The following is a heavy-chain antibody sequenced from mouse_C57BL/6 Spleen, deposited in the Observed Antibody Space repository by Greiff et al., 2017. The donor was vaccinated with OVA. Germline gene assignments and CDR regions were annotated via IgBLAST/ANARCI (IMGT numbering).Heavy chain of an antibody. CDR2: ISSGSSTI. J-gene: IGHJ4*01. CDR1: GFTFSDYG. V-gene: IGHV5-17*01. CDR3: AREGDGNYVYAMDY. Sequence: DVQLVESGGGLVKPGGSLKLSCAASGFTFSDYGMHWVRQAPEKGLEWVAYISSGSSTIYYADTVKGRFTISRDNAKNTLFLQMTSLRSEDTAMYYCAREGDGNYVYAMDYWGQGTSVTVSS. D-gene: IGHD2-1*01.